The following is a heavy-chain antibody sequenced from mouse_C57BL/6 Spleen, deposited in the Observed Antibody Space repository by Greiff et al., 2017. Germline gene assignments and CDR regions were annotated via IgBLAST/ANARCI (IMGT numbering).Heavy chain of an antibody. CDR1: GYSITSGYY. V-gene: IGHV3-6*01. CDR2: ISYDGSN. Sequence: EVKLMESGPGLVKPSQSLSLTCSVTGYSITSGYYWNWIRQFPGNKLEWMGYISYDGSNNYNPSLKNRISITRDTSKNQFFLKLNSVTTEDTATYYCARDQTAQALFAYWGQGTLVTVSA. D-gene: IGHD3-2*02. CDR3: ARDQTAQALFAY. J-gene: IGHJ3*01.